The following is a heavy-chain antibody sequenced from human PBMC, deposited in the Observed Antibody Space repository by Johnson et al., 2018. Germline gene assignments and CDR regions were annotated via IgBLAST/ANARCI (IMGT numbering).Heavy chain of an antibody. Sequence: VQLVQSGGGVVRPGGSLRLSCAASGFTFDDYGMSWVRQAPGKGLEWVAGIYWDSGTKGYADSVKGRFTNSRDKDKNSLDLQMNSLRAEGTALYYCARDSEVVVNYYYYYYMDVWGKGTTVTVSS. V-gene: IGHV3-20*04. D-gene: IGHD2-15*01. CDR1: GFTFDDYG. CDR2: IYWDSGTK. CDR3: ARDSEVVVNYYYYYYMDV. J-gene: IGHJ6*03.